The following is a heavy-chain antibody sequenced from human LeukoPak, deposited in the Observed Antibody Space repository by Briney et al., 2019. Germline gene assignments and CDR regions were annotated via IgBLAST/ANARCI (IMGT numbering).Heavy chain of an antibody. J-gene: IGHJ4*02. Sequence: GGSLRLSCAGSGFTFINYGMIWVRQAPGKGLEWVSSVSGSGTSTHYADSVKGRFTISRDNSKNTLYLQMNSLRAEDTAVYYCASRSGRRGYSYGYDYWGQGTLVTVSS. D-gene: IGHD5-18*01. CDR3: ASRSGRRGYSYGYDY. CDR2: VSGSGTST. V-gene: IGHV3-23*01. CDR1: GFTFINYG.